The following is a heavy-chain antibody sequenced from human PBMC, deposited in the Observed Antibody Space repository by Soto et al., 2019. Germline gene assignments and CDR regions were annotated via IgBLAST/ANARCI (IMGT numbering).Heavy chain of an antibody. Sequence: NPSETLSLTCTVSGGSISSYYWSWIRQPPGKGLEWIGYIYYSGSTNYNPSLKSRVTISVDTSKNQFSLKLSSVTAADTAVYYCAREGIAARRYYFDYWGQGTLVTVSS. V-gene: IGHV4-59*01. CDR3: AREGIAARRYYFDY. CDR2: IYYSGST. D-gene: IGHD6-6*01. J-gene: IGHJ4*02. CDR1: GGSISSYY.